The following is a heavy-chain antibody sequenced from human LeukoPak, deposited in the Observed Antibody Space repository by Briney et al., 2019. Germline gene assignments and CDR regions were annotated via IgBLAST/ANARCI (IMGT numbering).Heavy chain of an antibody. CDR3: ARDPATGYSSSWYFDY. J-gene: IGHJ4*02. CDR2: ISYDGSNK. CDR1: GFTFSSYA. Sequence: GRSLRLSCAASGFTFSSYAMHWVRQAPGKGLEWVAVISYDGSNKYYADSVKGRFTISRDNSKNTLYLQMNSLRAEDTAVYYCARDPATGYSSSWYFDYWGQGTLVTVSS. D-gene: IGHD6-13*01. V-gene: IGHV3-30-3*01.